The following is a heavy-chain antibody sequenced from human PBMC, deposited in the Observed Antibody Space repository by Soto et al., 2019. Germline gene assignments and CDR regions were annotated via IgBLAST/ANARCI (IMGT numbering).Heavy chain of an antibody. CDR3: VSDRGYGHASVPYS. D-gene: IGHD5-18*01. Sequence: GGSLRLSCSGSGFIFSIYAIHWVRQAPGTRLEWVAVISYDGGLQHYADSVKGRFTISRDNSKNMVLLQMNSLRAEDTAVYYCVSDRGYGHASVPYSWGQGTLVTVSS. CDR1: GFIFSIYA. J-gene: IGHJ4*02. V-gene: IGHV3-30*04. CDR2: ISYDGGLQ.